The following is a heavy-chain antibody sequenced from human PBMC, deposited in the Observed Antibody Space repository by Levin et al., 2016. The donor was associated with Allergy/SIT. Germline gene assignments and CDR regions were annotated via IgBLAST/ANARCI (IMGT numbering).Heavy chain of an antibody. J-gene: IGHJ6*02. CDR2: INSDGSST. V-gene: IGHV3-74*01. D-gene: IGHD2-2*03. CDR1: GFTFSSYW. Sequence: GESLKISCAASGFTFSSYWMHWVRQAPGKGLVWVSRINSDGSSTSYADSVKGRFTISRDNAKNTLYLQMNSLRAEDTAVYYCARVIGYCSSTSCYLRPSYYYYYGMDVWGQGTTVTVSS. CDR3: ARVIGYCSSTSCYLRPSYYYYYGMDV.